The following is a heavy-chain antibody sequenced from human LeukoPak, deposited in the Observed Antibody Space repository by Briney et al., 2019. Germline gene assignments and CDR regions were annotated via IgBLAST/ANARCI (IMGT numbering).Heavy chain of an antibody. D-gene: IGHD5-24*01. Sequence: PGRSLRLSCAASGFTFSSYAKHWVRQAPGKGLEWVAVISYDGSNKYYADSVKGRFTISRDNSNNTLYLQMNSLRAEDTAVYYCAKVDLSRWLQYWYFGLWGRGTLVTVSS. V-gene: IGHV3-30-3*01. CDR3: AKVDLSRWLQYWYFGL. J-gene: IGHJ2*01. CDR2: ISYDGSNK. CDR1: GFTFSSYA.